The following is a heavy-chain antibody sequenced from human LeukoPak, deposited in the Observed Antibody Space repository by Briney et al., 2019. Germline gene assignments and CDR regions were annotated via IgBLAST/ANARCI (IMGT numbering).Heavy chain of an antibody. D-gene: IGHD2-8*01. CDR1: GYTFTGYY. CDR3: ARAKMGYMDV. Sequence: GASVKVSCKASGYTFTGYYMHWVRQAPGQGLEWMGRINPNSGGTNYAQKFQGRVTMTRDTSISTAYMELSSLRSEDMAVYYCARAKMGYMDVWGKGTTVTVSS. CDR2: INPNSGGT. J-gene: IGHJ6*03. V-gene: IGHV1-2*02.